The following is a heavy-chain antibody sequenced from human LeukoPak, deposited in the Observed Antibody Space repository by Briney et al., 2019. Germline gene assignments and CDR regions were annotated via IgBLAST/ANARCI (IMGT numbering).Heavy chain of an antibody. J-gene: IGHJ4*02. D-gene: IGHD2/OR15-2a*01. CDR1: GGSISSSSYY. CDR2: IYYSGST. Sequence: PSATLSLTCTVSGGSISSSSYYWGWIRQPPGKGLEWIVSIYYSGSTYYNPSLTSRVTISVDTSKNQFSLKLSSVTAADTAVYYCARHFVRRGANSYFDYWGQGTLVTVSS. V-gene: IGHV4-39*01. CDR3: ARHFVRRGANSYFDY.